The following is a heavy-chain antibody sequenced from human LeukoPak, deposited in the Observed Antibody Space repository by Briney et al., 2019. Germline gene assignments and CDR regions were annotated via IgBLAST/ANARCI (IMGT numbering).Heavy chain of an antibody. CDR2: ISAYGGNT. CDR1: GYTFTTYG. D-gene: IGHD3-10*01. CDR3: ARGEITMVRRVIIWDYMDV. J-gene: IGHJ6*03. V-gene: IGHV1-18*01. Sequence: ASVKVSCKAAGYTFTTYGTSWVRQAPGQGLEWMGWISAYGGNTDYAQKFQGRVTMTTDTSTSTAYMALRSLRLDDTAVYYCARGEITMVRRVIIWDYMDVWGKGTTVTVSS.